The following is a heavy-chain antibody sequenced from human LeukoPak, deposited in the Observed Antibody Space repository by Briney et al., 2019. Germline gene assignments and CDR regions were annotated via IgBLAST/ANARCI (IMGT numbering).Heavy chain of an antibody. V-gene: IGHV1-2*02. D-gene: IGHD7-27*01. CDR2: INPNSGST. Sequence: ASVKVSCKASGHTFTGYYMHWVRQAPGQGLEWMGWINPNSGSTNYAQKFQGRVTMTRDTSISTAYMELSRLRSDDTAVYYCARGERDLGPDYWGQGTLVTDST. CDR3: ARGERDLGPDY. CDR1: GHTFTGYY. J-gene: IGHJ4*02.